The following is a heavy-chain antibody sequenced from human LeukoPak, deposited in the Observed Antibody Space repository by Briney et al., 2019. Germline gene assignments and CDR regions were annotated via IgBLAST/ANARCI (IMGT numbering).Heavy chain of an antibody. D-gene: IGHD6-6*01. CDR3: AKDLGVSSPRLIDY. CDR2: ISGSGGST. V-gene: IGHV3-23*01. CDR1: GFTFSSYA. J-gene: IGHJ4*02. Sequence: GGSLGLSCAASGFTFSSYAMSWFRQAPGKGREWVSAISGSGGSTYYADSVKGRFTISRDNSKNTLYLQMNSLRAEDTAVYYCAKDLGVSSPRLIDYWGQGTLVTVSS.